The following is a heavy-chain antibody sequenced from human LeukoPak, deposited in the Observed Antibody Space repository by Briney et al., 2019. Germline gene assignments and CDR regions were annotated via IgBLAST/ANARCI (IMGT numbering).Heavy chain of an antibody. V-gene: IGHV1-8*01. D-gene: IGHD2-21*02. CDR3: ASAYCGGDCYPNYGMDV. CDR1: GYTFTSYD. J-gene: IGHJ6*02. CDR2: MNPNSGNT. Sequence: ASVKVSCKASGYTFTSYDINWVRQATGQGLEWMGWMNPNSGNTGYAQKFQGRVTMTRNTSISAACMELSSLRSEDTAVYYCASAYCGGDCYPNYGMDVWGQGTTVTVSS.